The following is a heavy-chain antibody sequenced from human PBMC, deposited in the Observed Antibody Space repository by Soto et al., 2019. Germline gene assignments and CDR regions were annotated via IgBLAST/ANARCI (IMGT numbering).Heavy chain of an antibody. D-gene: IGHD3-10*01. CDR2: ISSSGSTI. J-gene: IGHJ3*02. CDR3: ARDSYYYPSGSPSAFDI. CDR1: GFTFSDYY. V-gene: IGHV3-11*01. Sequence: QVQLVESGGGLVKPGGSLRLSCAASGFTFSDYYMSWIRQAPGKGLEWVSYISSSGSTIYYADSVKGRFTISRDNAKNSLYLQMNSLRDEETAVYFCARDSYYYPSGSPSAFDIWGRGTMVTVSS.